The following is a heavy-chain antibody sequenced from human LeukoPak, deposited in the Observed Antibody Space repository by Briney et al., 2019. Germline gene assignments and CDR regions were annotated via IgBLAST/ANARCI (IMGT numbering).Heavy chain of an antibody. V-gene: IGHV3-48*01. J-gene: IGHJ4*01. CDR3: ARHXPFDC. CDR2: ISTSGGTI. Sequence: GGSLRLSCAAPGFTFGSSSMNWVRQAPEKGLEWVSYISTSGGTIYYADSVKGRFTISRDNAKNSLYLQMDSLRAEDTAVYYCARHXPFDCWGXXTXXXXSS. CDR1: GFTFGSSS.